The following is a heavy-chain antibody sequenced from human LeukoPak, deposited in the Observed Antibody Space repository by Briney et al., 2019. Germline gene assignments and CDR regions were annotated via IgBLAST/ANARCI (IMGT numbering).Heavy chain of an antibody. V-gene: IGHV3-7*01. Sequence: PGGSLRLSCAASEFTFSNYWMTWVRQAPGKGLEWVANIKEDGSEKNYVDSVKGRFTISRDNAQNSLYLQMTSLRVEDTAVYFCAKVRRGSSGGPYYYYMDVWGKGTTVTVSS. CDR3: AKVRRGSSGGPYYYYMDV. CDR2: IKEDGSEK. CDR1: EFTFSNYW. J-gene: IGHJ6*03. D-gene: IGHD1-26*01.